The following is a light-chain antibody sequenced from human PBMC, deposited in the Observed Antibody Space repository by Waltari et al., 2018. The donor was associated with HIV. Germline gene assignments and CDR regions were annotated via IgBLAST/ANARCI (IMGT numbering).Light chain of an antibody. J-gene: IGLJ3*02. Sequence: QSVLTQPPSVSAAPGPKVTISCSRSSSNIGNDYVSWYQHVPGAAPRLLIYDNSKRPSGIPDRFSGSESGTSATLAITGLQTGDEADYYCGTWDRTLGGGVFGGGTKLTVL. V-gene: IGLV1-51*01. CDR2: DNS. CDR3: GTWDRTLGGGV. CDR1: SSNIGNDY.